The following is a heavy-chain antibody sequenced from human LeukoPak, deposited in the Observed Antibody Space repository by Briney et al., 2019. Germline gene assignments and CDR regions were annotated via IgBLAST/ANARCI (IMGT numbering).Heavy chain of an antibody. Sequence: GGSLRLSCSTSGFTFGDYAMSWVRQAPGKRLEWVGFIQATAYGGATKYAASVNGRFSISRDDSQSIANLQMNDLKTEDTAVYYCTRAPHPRCSSSGCYLDYWGQGTLVTVSS. D-gene: IGHD2-2*01. CDR3: TRAPHPRCSSSGCYLDY. J-gene: IGHJ4*02. CDR2: IQATAYGGAT. V-gene: IGHV3-49*04. CDR1: GFTFGDYA.